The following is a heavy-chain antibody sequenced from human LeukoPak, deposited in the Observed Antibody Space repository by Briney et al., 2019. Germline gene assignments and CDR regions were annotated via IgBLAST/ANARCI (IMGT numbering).Heavy chain of an antibody. Sequence: SETLSLTCTVSGGSISSGTYYWSWIRQPAGKGLEWIGRIYSSGSTKYNPSLKSRVTISVDTSKNQFSLKLRSVTASDTAVYYCAKANQRGTYFASGSIRSAVDYWGQGTLVTVSS. CDR2: IYSSGST. V-gene: IGHV4-61*02. D-gene: IGHD3-10*01. CDR3: AKANQRGTYFASGSIRSAVDY. CDR1: GGSISSGTYY. J-gene: IGHJ4*02.